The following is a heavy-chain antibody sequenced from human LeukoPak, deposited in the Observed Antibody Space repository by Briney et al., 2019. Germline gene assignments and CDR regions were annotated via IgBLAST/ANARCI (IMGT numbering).Heavy chain of an antibody. D-gene: IGHD3-16*01. V-gene: IGHV1-46*01. CDR2: INPGIFTT. Sequence: ASVKVSCKALGYPFTAFSLHWVRRAPGQGPEWMAIINPGIFTTTYAQKLQDRITVTSDTSTATVYMELRSLRLEDTAVYFCARDWAHGSFDLWGQGTLVTVSS. CDR3: ARDWAHGSFDL. CDR1: GYPFTAFS. J-gene: IGHJ4*02.